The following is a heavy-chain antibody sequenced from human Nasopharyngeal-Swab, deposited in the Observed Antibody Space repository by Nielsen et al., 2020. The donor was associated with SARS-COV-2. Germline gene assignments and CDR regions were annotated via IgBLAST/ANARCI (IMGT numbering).Heavy chain of an antibody. CDR2: ISYDGSNK. D-gene: IGHD2-15*01. V-gene: IGHV3-30*03. CDR3: ARGGVVVVAATLYYYYGMDV. Sequence: WIRQPPGKGLEWVAVISYDGSNKYYADSVKGRFTISRDNSKNTLYLQMNSLRAEDTAVYYCARGGVVVVAATLYYYYGMDVWGQGTTVTV. J-gene: IGHJ6*02.